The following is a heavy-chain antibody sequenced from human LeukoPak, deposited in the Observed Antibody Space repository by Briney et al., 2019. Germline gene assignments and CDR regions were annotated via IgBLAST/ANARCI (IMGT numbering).Heavy chain of an antibody. CDR2: ISWNSGSI. CDR1: GFTFDDYA. V-gene: IGHV3-9*01. D-gene: IGHD1-14*01. J-gene: IGHJ4*02. CDR3: AKAVGNRYYFDY. Sequence: GGSLRLSCAASGFTFDDYAMHWLRQAPGKGLEWVSGISWNSGSIGYADSVKGRFTISRDNAKNSLYLQMNSLRAEDTALYYCAKAVGNRYYFDYWGQGTLVSVSS.